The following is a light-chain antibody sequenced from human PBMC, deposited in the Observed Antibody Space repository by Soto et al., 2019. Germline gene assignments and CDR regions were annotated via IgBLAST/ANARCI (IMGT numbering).Light chain of an antibody. CDR2: GAS. CDR3: QQYGSSPRT. V-gene: IGKV3-15*01. J-gene: IGKJ1*01. CDR1: QSVSSN. Sequence: VLTQSPATLSVSPGERAPLSCRASQSVSSNLAWYQQPPGQAPRLLIYGASTGATGIPARFSGIGSGTDFTLTSSSLEPEDFAVYYCQQYGSSPRTFGQGTKVDIK.